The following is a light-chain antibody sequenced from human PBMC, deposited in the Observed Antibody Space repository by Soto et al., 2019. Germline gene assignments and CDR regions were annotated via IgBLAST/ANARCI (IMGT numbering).Light chain of an antibody. CDR1: QTTNTW. J-gene: IGKJ2*01. CDR3: IQYISYPYA. V-gene: IGKV1-5*01. Sequence: DIQMTQFPSTLSASVGDRVTITCRASQTTNTWLAWYQQKPGTAPKLLIYDDSSLEGGVPSRFSASGAGTEFTLTISSLQPDDRATYYCIQYISYPYAVGQGTQVEIK. CDR2: DDS.